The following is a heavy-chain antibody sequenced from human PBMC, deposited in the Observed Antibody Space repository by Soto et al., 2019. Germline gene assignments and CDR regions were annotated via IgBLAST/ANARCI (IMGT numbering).Heavy chain of an antibody. CDR1: GFTFSSYG. D-gene: IGHD2-15*01. V-gene: IGHV3-30*18. J-gene: IGHJ4*02. CDR2: MSRDGSDE. CDR3: DNEGCSGGICDGVDH. Sequence: QVQLVESGGGVVQPGRSLRLSCAASGFTFSSYGMHWVRQAPGKGLEWVAVMSRDGSDEFYEEPVKGRFTISRDNSRNKLYLQMNNLRPKDKAVYYCDNEGCSGGICDGVDHGGQGTLVTVSS.